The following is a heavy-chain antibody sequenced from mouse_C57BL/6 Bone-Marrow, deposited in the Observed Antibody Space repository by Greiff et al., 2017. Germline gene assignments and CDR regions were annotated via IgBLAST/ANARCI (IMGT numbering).Heavy chain of an antibody. J-gene: IGHJ2*01. Sequence: QVQLQQPGAELVKPGASVKMSCKASGYTFTSYWITWVKQRPGQGLEWIGDIYPTSGRTNYNEKFKSKAILTVDTSSNTAYMQLSSLTSEDSAVCYGAPMISYYFDYWGQGTTLTVSS. CDR1: GYTFTSYW. D-gene: IGHD2-3*01. CDR3: APMISYYFDY. V-gene: IGHV1-55*01. CDR2: IYPTSGRT.